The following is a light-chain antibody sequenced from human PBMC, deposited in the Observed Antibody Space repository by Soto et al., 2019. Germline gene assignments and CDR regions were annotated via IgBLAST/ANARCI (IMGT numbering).Light chain of an antibody. J-gene: IGKJ1*01. CDR3: QHYNSYSEA. Sequence: IQLTQSPSTLSASVGDRVTITCRASQRISSWLAWYQQKPGKAPKLLIYKASTLKSGVPSRFSGSGSGTEFTLTISSLQPDDFATYYCQHYNSYSEAFGQGTRWIS. V-gene: IGKV1-5*03. CDR2: KAS. CDR1: QRISSW.